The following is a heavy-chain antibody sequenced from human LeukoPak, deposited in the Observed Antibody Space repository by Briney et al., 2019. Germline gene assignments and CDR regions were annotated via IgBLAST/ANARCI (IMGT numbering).Heavy chain of an antibody. CDR3: ATMGTTMVRGVIIKGAFDI. V-gene: IGHV1-18*01. Sequence: ASVKVSCKASGYTFTSYGVSWVRQAPGQGLEWIGWISAYNGNTNYAQKLQGRVTMTTDTSTSTAYMELRSLRSDDTAVYYCATMGTTMVRGVIIKGAFDIWGQGTMVTVSS. CDR2: ISAYNGNT. D-gene: IGHD3-10*01. J-gene: IGHJ3*02. CDR1: GYTFTSYG.